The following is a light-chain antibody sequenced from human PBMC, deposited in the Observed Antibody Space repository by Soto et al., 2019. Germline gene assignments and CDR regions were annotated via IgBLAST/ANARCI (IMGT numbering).Light chain of an antibody. V-gene: IGKV3-20*01. J-gene: IGKJ3*01. Sequence: EIVLTQSPGTLSLSPGERAALSCRASQSVSSSNLAWYQQKPGQAPRLLIYGAFSRATGIPDRFSGSGSGTDFTLTISRLEPEDFAMYYCQHYGSSPLFTFGPGTKVDIK. CDR3: QHYGSSPLFT. CDR1: QSVSSSN. CDR2: GAF.